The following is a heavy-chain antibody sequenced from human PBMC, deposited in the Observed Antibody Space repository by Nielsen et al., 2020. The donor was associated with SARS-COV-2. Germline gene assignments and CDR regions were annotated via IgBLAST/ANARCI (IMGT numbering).Heavy chain of an antibody. CDR1: GYTFTNYG. Sequence: ASVKVSCKASGYTFTNYGISWVRQAPGQGLEWMGWISGYNGDTNYAQKFQGRVTMTTDTSTSTAYMELRSLRSDDTAVYYCARPITNHYYYYMDVWGKGTTVTVSS. J-gene: IGHJ6*03. D-gene: IGHD1-1*01. CDR3: ARPITNHYYYYMDV. CDR2: ISGYNGDT. V-gene: IGHV1-18*04.